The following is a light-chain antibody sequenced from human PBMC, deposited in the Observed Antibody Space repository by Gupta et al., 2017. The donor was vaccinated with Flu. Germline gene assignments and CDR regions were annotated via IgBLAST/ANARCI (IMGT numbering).Light chain of an antibody. CDR1: QSISNW. CDR3: QQFNSHVTWT. V-gene: IGKV1-5*03. CDR2: KAS. Sequence: DIQMTQSPSTLSASVGDRVTITCRASQSISNWLAWYQQKPGKAPHLLIYKASSLESGVPSRFNGSGSGTEFILTISSLQPDDFATYYCQQFNSHVTWTFGQGTKVDIK. J-gene: IGKJ1*01.